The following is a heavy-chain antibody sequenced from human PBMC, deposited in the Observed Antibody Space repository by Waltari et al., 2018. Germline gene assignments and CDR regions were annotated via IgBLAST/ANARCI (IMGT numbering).Heavy chain of an antibody. CDR3: ARDEATGYFDS. V-gene: IGHV4-59*01. J-gene: IGHJ4*02. CDR2: IDDSGST. D-gene: IGHD1-1*01. Sequence: QVQLQESGPGLVKPSETLSLLCTISDDSFNDYYWCWIRQPPGKGLEWLGYIDDSGSTDSSPSFKSRVTMSIDTSKNQFSLNLSSVSAADTAVYYCARDEATGYFDSWGQGTLVTVSS. CDR1: DDSFNDYY.